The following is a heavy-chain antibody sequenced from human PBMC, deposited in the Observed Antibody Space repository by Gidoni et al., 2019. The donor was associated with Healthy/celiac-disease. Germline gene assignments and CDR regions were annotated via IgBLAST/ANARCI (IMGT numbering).Heavy chain of an antibody. CDR3: ARVDYYDSSGYYDYFDY. J-gene: IGHJ4*02. CDR2: ISSSSSYI. V-gene: IGHV3-21*01. CDR1: GFTFRSYS. Sequence: EVQLVESGGGLVKPGGSLRLSCAASGFTFRSYSMNWVRQAPGKGLEWVSSISSSSSYIYYADSVKGRFTISRDNAKNSLYLQMNSLRAEDTAVYYCARVDYYDSSGYYDYFDYWGQGTLVTVSS. D-gene: IGHD3-22*01.